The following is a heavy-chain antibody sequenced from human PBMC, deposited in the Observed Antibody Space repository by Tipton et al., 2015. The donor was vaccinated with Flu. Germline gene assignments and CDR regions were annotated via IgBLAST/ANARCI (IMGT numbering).Heavy chain of an antibody. V-gene: IGHV5-51*01. J-gene: IGHJ4*02. CDR1: GYSFTSYW. D-gene: IGHD6-6*01. CDR2: IYPGDSDT. Sequence: QLVQSGAEVKKPGESLKISCKGSGYSFTSYWIGWVRQMPGKGLEWMGIIYPGDSDTRYSPSFQGPVTISADKSISTAYLPWSSLKASDTAMYYCASAKDSSSPTFDYWGQGTLVTVSS. CDR3: ASAKDSSSPTFDY.